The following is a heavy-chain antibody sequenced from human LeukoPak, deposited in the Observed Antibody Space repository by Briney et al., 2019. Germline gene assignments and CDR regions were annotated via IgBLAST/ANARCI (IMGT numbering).Heavy chain of an antibody. D-gene: IGHD3-10*01. CDR1: GFTFSSYW. CDR3: ARAVSGSGSRWFDP. CDR2: IKQDGSEK. Sequence: PGGSLRLSCAASGFTFSSYWMSWVRQAPGKGLEWVANIKQDGSEKYYVDSVKGRFTISRDNAKNSLYLQMNSLRAEDTAVYYCARAVSGSGSRWFDPWGQGTLVTVSS. V-gene: IGHV3-7*01. J-gene: IGHJ5*02.